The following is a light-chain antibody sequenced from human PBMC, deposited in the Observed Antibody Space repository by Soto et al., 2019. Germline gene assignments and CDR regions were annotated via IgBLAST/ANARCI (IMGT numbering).Light chain of an antibody. V-gene: IGLV4-60*03. CDR1: SGHSSYI. Sequence: QPVLTQSSSASASLGSSVKLTCTLSSGHSSYIIAWHQQQPGKAPRYLMKLEGSGSYNKGSGVPDRFSGSSSGADRYLTISSLQSEDEADYYCQTWGTGIRVFGGGTKVTVL. CDR3: QTWGTGIRV. CDR2: LEGSGSY. J-gene: IGLJ2*01.